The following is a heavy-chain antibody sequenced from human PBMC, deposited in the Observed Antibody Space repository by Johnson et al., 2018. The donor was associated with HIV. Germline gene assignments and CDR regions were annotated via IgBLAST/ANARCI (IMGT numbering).Heavy chain of an antibody. D-gene: IGHD4/OR15-4a*01. V-gene: IGHV3-13*01. Sequence: VQLVESGGGVVQPGRSLRLSCAASGFTFSSYDMHWVRQATGKGLEWVSAIGTAGDTYYPGSVKGRFTISRDNSKNTLYLQMNSLTAEDTAVYYCARVGANFDAFDIWGQGTMVTVSS. CDR2: IGTAGDT. CDR3: ARVGANFDAFDI. J-gene: IGHJ3*02. CDR1: GFTFSSYD.